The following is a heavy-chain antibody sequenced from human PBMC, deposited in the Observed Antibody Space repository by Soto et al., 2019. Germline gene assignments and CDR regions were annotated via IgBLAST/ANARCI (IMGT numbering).Heavy chain of an antibody. CDR1: GGSISSYY. CDR3: ARRVGYCSGGSCEPSWFDP. J-gene: IGHJ5*02. Sequence: QVQLQESGPGLVKPSETLSLTCTVSGGSISSYYWSWIRQPPGKGLEWIGYIYYSGSTNYNPSLKSRVTISVDTSKNQFSLKLSSVTAADTAVYYCARRVGYCSGGSCEPSWFDPWGQGTLVTVSS. CDR2: IYYSGST. D-gene: IGHD2-15*01. V-gene: IGHV4-59*08.